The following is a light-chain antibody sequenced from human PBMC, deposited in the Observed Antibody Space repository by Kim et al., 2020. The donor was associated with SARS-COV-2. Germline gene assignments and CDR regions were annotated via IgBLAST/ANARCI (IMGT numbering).Light chain of an antibody. V-gene: IGLV3-19*01. CDR1: SLRSYY. Sequence: SSELTQDPAVSVALGQTVRITCQGDSLRSYYASWYQQKPGQAPVLVIYGKNNRPSGIPDRFSGSSSGNTASLTITGAQAEDEADYFCNSRVSCGNHLVFG. CDR3: NSRVSCGNHLV. CDR2: GKN. J-gene: IGLJ2*01.